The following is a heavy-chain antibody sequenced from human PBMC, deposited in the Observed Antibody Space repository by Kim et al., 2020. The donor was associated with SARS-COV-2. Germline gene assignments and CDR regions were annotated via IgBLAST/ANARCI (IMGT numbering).Heavy chain of an antibody. J-gene: IGHJ4*02. D-gene: IGHD2-8*02. V-gene: IGHV3-30*02. CDR3: AKDVLVATILANDY. Sequence: DSVKGRFTISRDNSKNTLYLQMNSLRAEDTAVYYCAKDVLVATILANDYWGQGTLVTVSS.